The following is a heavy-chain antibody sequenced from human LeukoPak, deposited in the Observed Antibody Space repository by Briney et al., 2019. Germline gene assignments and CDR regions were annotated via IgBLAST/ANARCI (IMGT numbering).Heavy chain of an antibody. J-gene: IGHJ4*02. Sequence: ASVNVSSKASGYTFTGFYMHWVRQAPGQGLEWMGWINPNSGGTNYAQKFQGRVTMTRDTSISTAYMELSRLRSDDTAVYYCARGDCSSSSPYAPALNYWGQGTLVTVSS. CDR2: INPNSGGT. CDR1: GYTFTGFY. D-gene: IGHD2-2*01. V-gene: IGHV1-2*02. CDR3: ARGDCSSSSPYAPALNY.